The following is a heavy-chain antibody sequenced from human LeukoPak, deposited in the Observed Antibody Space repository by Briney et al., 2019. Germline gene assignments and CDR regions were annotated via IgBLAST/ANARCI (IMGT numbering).Heavy chain of an antibody. CDR3: ARFSSWAQGYQYGFDY. D-gene: IGHD6-13*01. J-gene: IGHJ4*02. CDR2: IYYSGST. V-gene: IGHV4-31*03. CDR1: GGSISSGGYY. Sequence: SETLSLTCTVSGGSISSGGYYWSWIRQHPGKGLEWIGYIYYSGSTYYNPSLKSRVTISVDTSKNQFSLKLSSVTAADTAVYYCARFSSWAQGYQYGFDYWGQGTLVTVSS.